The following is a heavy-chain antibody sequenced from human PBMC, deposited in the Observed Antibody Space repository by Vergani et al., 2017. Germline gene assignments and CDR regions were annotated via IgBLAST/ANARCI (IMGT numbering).Heavy chain of an antibody. CDR3: ARDGTMVRGVIPLDY. Sequence: QVQLQESGPGVVKPSQTLSLTCAVSGGSISSGDHCWTWIRQRPGKGLEWIGYIFYSGTTYDNPSLRIRLTISLATSQNQFSLKLRSGTAADTSVYYCARDGTMVRGVIPLDYWGQGTLVTVSS. J-gene: IGHJ4*02. CDR2: IFYSGTT. V-gene: IGHV4-31*11. CDR1: GGSISSGDHC. D-gene: IGHD3-10*01.